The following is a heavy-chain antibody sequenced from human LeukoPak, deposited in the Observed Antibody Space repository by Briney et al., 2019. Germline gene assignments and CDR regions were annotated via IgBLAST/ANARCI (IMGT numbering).Heavy chain of an antibody. CDR3: ARDYVYGGADY. CDR2: TSGDGITT. Sequence: GGSLRLSCAASGFTFHNYAIHWVRQAPGKGLEWVSLTSGDGITTYFADSVKGRFTISRDNSKSSLFLQMNSLRTEDTALYYCARDYVYGGADYWGQGTLVTVSS. D-gene: IGHD5/OR15-5a*01. CDR1: GFTFHNYA. V-gene: IGHV3-43*02. J-gene: IGHJ4*02.